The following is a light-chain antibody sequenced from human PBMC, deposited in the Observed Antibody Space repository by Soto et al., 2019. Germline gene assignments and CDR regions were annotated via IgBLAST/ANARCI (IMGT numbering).Light chain of an antibody. Sequence: EIVVTQSPATLSVSPGERATLSCRASPSVGNNFAWYQQKPGQAHRLRIFATSTRATGVPARFSGSGSGTDFTLTISSLQSEDFAVNYCQQYGDWPLTFGGGAKLEIE. CDR2: ATS. CDR1: PSVGNN. V-gene: IGKV3-15*01. CDR3: QQYGDWPLT. J-gene: IGKJ4*01.